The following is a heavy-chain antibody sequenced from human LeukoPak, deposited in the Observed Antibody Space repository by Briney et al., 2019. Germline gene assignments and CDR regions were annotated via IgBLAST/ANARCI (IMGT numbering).Heavy chain of an antibody. D-gene: IGHD5-24*01. CDR2: ISRSGLST. CDR3: AKDQGGAWLQFSNFFDY. V-gene: IGHV3-23*01. CDR1: GFTFETYA. J-gene: IGHJ4*02. Sequence: GGSLRLSCAASGFTFETYAMTWVRQAPGRGLEWVSTISRSGLSTYYADSVTGRFNVSRDNSKNTLFLQMNTLKAEDTAVYYCAKDQGGAWLQFSNFFDYWGQGTMVTVS.